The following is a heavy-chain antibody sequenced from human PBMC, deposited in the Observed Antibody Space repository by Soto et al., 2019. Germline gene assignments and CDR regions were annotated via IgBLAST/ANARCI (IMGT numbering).Heavy chain of an antibody. CDR3: ARGHSGSYRTGEGYYYGMDV. J-gene: IGHJ6*01. V-gene: IGHV4-59*01. CDR2: IYYSGST. D-gene: IGHD1-26*01. Sequence: SETQSLPSTFSGGSISNYYWSLIREQPGKGLEWNGYIYYSGSTNYNPSLKSRVTISVDTSKNQFSLKLSSVTAADTAVYYCARGHSGSYRTGEGYYYGMDVWGQGTTVTVSS. CDR1: GGSISNYY.